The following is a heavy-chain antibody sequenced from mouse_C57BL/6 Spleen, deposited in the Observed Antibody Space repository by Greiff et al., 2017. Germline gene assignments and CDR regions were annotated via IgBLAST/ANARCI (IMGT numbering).Heavy chain of an antibody. J-gene: IGHJ2*01. CDR1: GYTFTSYW. CDR2: IDPSDSYT. CDR3: ARSGDYGSRRFDY. Sequence: QVQLQQPGAELVMPGASVKLSCKASGYTFTSYWMHWVKQRPGQGLEWIGEIDPSDSYTNYNQKFKGKSTLTVDKSSSTAYMQLSSLTSEDSAVYYCARSGDYGSRRFDYWGQGTTLTVSS. D-gene: IGHD1-1*01. V-gene: IGHV1-69*01.